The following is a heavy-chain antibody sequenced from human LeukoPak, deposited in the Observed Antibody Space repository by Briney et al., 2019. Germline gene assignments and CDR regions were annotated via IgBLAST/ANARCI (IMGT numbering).Heavy chain of an antibody. D-gene: IGHD5-24*01. J-gene: IGHJ4*02. V-gene: IGHV1-2*02. Sequence: VASVKVSCKASGYIFTAYYLHWVRQAPGQKPEWMGWIKANSGDTNYAQKFQGRVTMTRDTSISTVYVELSGLTADDTAVYYCTRVGDDYPYWGQGTLVTVSS. CDR3: TRVGDDYPY. CDR1: GYIFTAYY. CDR2: IKANSGDT.